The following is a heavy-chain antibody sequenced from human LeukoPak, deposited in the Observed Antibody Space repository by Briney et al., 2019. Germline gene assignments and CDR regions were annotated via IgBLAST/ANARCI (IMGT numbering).Heavy chain of an antibody. D-gene: IGHD3-22*01. J-gene: IGHJ4*02. CDR2: IYYSGST. CDR3: ARCTYDGYYFDY. CDR1: GGSISSSSYY. Sequence: SETLSLTCTVSGGSISSSSYYWGWIRQPPGKGLEWIGSIYYSGSTNYNPSLKSRVTISVDTSKNQFSLKLSSVTAADTAVYYCARCTYDGYYFDYWGQGTLVTVSS. V-gene: IGHV4-39*07.